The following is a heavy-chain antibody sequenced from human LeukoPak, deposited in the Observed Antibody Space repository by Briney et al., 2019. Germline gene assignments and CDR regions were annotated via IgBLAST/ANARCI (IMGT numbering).Heavy chain of an antibody. CDR1: GFTFSSYA. J-gene: IGHJ4*02. Sequence: GGSLRLSCAASGFTFSSYAMHWVRQAPGKGLEYVSAISSNGGSTYYANSVKGRFTISRDNSKNTLYLQMGSLRAEDMAVYYCARESDTYSAVAGTLDYWGQGTLVTVSS. CDR2: ISSNGGST. V-gene: IGHV3-64*01. D-gene: IGHD6-19*01. CDR3: ARESDTYSAVAGTLDY.